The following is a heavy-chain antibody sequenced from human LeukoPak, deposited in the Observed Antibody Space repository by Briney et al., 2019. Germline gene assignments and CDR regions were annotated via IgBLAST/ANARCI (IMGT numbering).Heavy chain of an antibody. CDR3: ASSSRAGWLLYHYAFDY. J-gene: IGHJ4*02. Sequence: SETLSLTCTVSGGSISSYYWSWIRQPAGKGLEWIGRIYTSGSTNYNPSLKSRVTMSVDTSKNQFSLKLSSVTAADTAVYYCASSSRAGWLLYHYAFDYWGQGTPVTVSS. CDR2: IYTSGST. V-gene: IGHV4-4*07. D-gene: IGHD3-3*01. CDR1: GGSISSYY.